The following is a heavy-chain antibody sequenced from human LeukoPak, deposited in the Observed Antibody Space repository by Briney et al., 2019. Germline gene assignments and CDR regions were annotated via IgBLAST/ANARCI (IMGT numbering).Heavy chain of an antibody. CDR1: GFTFSSCA. CDR2: ISDSGAYT. Sequence: GGTLRLSCAASGFTFSSCAMSWVRQAPGKGLEWISAISDSGAYTYYADSVKGRFTISRDNSKNTLYLQMNSLRAEDTAVYYCAKVTYYYDSSASYYFDYWGQGTLVTVSS. V-gene: IGHV3-23*01. CDR3: AKVTYYYDSSASYYFDY. J-gene: IGHJ4*02. D-gene: IGHD3-22*01.